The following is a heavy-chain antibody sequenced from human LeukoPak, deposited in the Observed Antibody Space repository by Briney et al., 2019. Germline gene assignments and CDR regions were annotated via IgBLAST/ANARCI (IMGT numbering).Heavy chain of an antibody. CDR2: ISSSGSTI. V-gene: IGHV3-48*03. J-gene: IGHJ5*02. CDR3: AREDMGYCSGGSCYRAWFDP. D-gene: IGHD2-15*01. CDR1: RFTFRRYE. Sequence: PGGSLRLSCAASRFTFRRYEMNWVRQAPGKGLEWVSYISSSGSTIYYADSVKGRFTISRDNAQNSLYLQINGLRAEDTAVYYCAREDMGYCSGGSCYRAWFDPWGQGTLVTVSS.